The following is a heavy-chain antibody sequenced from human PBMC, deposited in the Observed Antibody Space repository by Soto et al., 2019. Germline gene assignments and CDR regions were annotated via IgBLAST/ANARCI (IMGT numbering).Heavy chain of an antibody. CDR2: ITSSSSYT. J-gene: IGHJ4*02. V-gene: IGHV3-11*03. CDR1: GFTFGDYY. Sequence: GGSLRLSCAASGFTFGDYYMSWIRQAPGKGLEWVSYITSSSSYTNYADSVKGRTTISRDNAKNSLYLQMNSLRAEDTAVYYCARGLGGSFGVPTFDYWGQGILVTVSS. D-gene: IGHD3-16*01. CDR3: ARGLGGSFGVPTFDY.